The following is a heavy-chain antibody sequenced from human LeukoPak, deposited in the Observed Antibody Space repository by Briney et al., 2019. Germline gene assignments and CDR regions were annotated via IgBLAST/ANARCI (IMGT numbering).Heavy chain of an antibody. V-gene: IGHV3-48*03. D-gene: IGHD3-22*01. CDR3: ARIFHDGSCYYLDWYFDL. J-gene: IGHJ2*01. CDR1: GFTFSSYE. Sequence: PGGSLRLSCAASGFTFSSYEMNWVRQAPGRGLEWVSYISASGGTIHYADSVKGRFTISRDNAKNSLYLQMNSLRAEDTAVYYCARIFHDGSCYYLDWYFDLWGRGTLVAVS. CDR2: ISASGGTI.